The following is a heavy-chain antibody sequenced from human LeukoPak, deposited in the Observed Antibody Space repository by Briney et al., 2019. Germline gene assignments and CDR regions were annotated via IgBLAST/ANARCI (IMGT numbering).Heavy chain of an antibody. V-gene: IGHV1-18*01. CDR1: GYTFTSYG. Sequence: ASVKVSCKASGYTFTSYGISWVRQAPGQGLEWMGWISAYNGNTNYAQKLQGRVTTTTDTSTSTAYMELGSLRSDDTAVYYCARRRSSGGSLYYYYYGMDVWGQGTTVTVSS. J-gene: IGHJ6*02. CDR3: ARRRSSGGSLYYYYYGMDV. D-gene: IGHD2-15*01. CDR2: ISAYNGNT.